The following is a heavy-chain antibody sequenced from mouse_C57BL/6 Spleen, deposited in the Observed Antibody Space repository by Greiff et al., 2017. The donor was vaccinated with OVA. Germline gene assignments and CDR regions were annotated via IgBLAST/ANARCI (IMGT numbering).Heavy chain of an antibody. J-gene: IGHJ4*01. V-gene: IGHV14-4*01. CDR2: IDPENGDT. CDR1: GFNIKDDY. Sequence: EVQLQQSGAELVRPGASVKLSCTASGFNIKDDYMHWVKQRPEQGLEWIGWIDPENGDTEYASKFQGKATIPADTSSNTAYLQLSSLTYEDTAVYYCTFQGVGAMDYWGQGTSVTVSS. CDR3: TFQGVGAMDY.